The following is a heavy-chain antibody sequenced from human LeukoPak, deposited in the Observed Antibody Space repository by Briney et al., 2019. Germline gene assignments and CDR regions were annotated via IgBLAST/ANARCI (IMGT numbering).Heavy chain of an antibody. Sequence: PSETLSLTCTVSGGSISSADYYWSWLRQPPGKGLEWIGYLYYSGNTYFNPSPQSRITISLDTSKNQFSLKLRSVTVADTAVYFCARSAAVTPAIFDFWGQGTLVTVSS. V-gene: IGHV4-30-4*01. D-gene: IGHD4-17*01. J-gene: IGHJ4*02. CDR3: ARSAAVTPAIFDF. CDR2: LYYSGNT. CDR1: GGSISSADYY.